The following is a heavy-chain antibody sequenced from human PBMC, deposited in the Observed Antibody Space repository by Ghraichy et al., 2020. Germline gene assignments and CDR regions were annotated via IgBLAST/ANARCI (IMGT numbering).Heavy chain of an antibody. CDR1: GFTFSNYW. J-gene: IGHJ4*02. D-gene: IGHD5-12*01. CDR3: ARGNGRGYSGYDL. CDR2: ISNDGSTT. V-gene: IGHV3-74*01. Sequence: GGSLRLSCAASGFTFSNYWMHWVRQAPGKGLVWVSRISNDGSTTGYADSVKGRFTISRDNAKNTLYLQMNSLRAEDTAVYYCARGNGRGYSGYDLWGQGTLVTVSS.